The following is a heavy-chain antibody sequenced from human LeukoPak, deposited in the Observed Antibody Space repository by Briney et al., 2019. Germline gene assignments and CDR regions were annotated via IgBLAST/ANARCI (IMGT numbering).Heavy chain of an antibody. V-gene: IGHV4-31*03. D-gene: IGHD3-22*01. CDR3: ARDGDSSGYSVAFDI. CDR2: IYYSGST. Sequence: SETLSLTCTVSGGSISSGGYYWSWIRQHPGKGLEWIGYIYYSGSTYYNPSLKSRVTISVDTSKNQFSLKLSSVTAADTAVYYCARDGDSSGYSVAFDIWGQGTMVTVSS. CDR1: GGSISSGGYY. J-gene: IGHJ3*02.